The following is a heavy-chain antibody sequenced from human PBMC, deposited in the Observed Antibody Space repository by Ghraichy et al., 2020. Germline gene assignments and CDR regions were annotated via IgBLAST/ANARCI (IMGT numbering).Heavy chain of an antibody. CDR1: GFTFSSYG. D-gene: IGHD3-22*01. CDR3: AKDLPPYYYDSSGYLDY. CDR2: IRYDGSNK. J-gene: IGHJ4*02. Sequence: GGSLRLSCAASGFTFSSYGMHWVRQAPGKGLEWVAFIRYDGSNKYYADSVKGRFTISRDNSKNTLYLQMNSLRAEDTAVYYCAKDLPPYYYDSSGYLDYWGQGTLVTVSS. V-gene: IGHV3-30*02.